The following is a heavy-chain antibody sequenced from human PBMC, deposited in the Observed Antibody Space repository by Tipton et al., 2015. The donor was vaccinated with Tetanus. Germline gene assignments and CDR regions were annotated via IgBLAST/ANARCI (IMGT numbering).Heavy chain of an antibody. D-gene: IGHD3-16*01. J-gene: IGHJ4*02. CDR2: ISYDGSHK. Sequence: SLRLSCAASEFTFSRFGMHWVRQAPGKGLGWVAGISYDGSHKYYVDSVRGRFTISRDNSQNTLYLQMNSLRPEDTAIYYCAKAKPVITLAVFDYWGQGTLVTVSS. V-gene: IGHV3-30*18. CDR1: EFTFSRFG. CDR3: AKAKPVITLAVFDY.